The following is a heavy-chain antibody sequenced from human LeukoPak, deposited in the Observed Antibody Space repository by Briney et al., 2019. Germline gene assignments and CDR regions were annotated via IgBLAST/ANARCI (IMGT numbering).Heavy chain of an antibody. J-gene: IGHJ3*02. V-gene: IGHV1-46*01. CDR1: GHTFTSYY. CDR3: ARAVLYDAFDI. D-gene: IGHD2-8*01. CDR2: INPSGGST. Sequence: ASVKVSCKASGHTFTSYYMHWVRQAPGQGLEWMGIINPSGGSTSYAQKFQGRVTMTRDMSTSTVYMELSSLRSEDTAVYYCARAVLYDAFDIWGQGTMVTVSS.